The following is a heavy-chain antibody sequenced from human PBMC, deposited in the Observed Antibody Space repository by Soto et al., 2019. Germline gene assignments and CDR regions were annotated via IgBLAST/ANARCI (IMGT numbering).Heavy chain of an antibody. CDR1: GFTFSDYA. CDR3: ARDWKTGADGIDF. D-gene: IGHD1-1*01. CDR2: IRSNNAES. Sequence: DVQLLESGGGLVQPGGSLRLSCVASGFTFSDYAMTWVRQAPGKGLAWVSSIRSNNAESFYADSVKGRFAISRDYSRNTLFLQMNDLRAEDTAIYYCARDWKTGADGIDFWGQGTLVAVSS. J-gene: IGHJ4*02. V-gene: IGHV3-23*01.